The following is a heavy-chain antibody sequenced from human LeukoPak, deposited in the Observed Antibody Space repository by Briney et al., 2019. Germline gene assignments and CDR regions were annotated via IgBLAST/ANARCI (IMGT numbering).Heavy chain of an antibody. CDR3: AREANSRTMNRGARREYNWFDP. CDR1: GATFTNYS. CDR2: VLPIFLSG. Sequence: ASVKVSLKASGATFTNYSVRLVRQAPGQGLEWVGGVLPIFLSGNYAQNFHDRVTTTTDESMITVYMELSSLTSDDTAVYYCAREANSRTMNRGARREYNWFDPCGQGTLVTVSS. D-gene: IGHD1/OR15-1a*01. V-gene: IGHV1-69*05. J-gene: IGHJ5*02.